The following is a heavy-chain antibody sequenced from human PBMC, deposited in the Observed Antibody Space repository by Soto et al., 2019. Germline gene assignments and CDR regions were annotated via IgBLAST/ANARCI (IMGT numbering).Heavy chain of an antibody. CDR3: ASRSGQLPYYFDC. J-gene: IGHJ4*02. V-gene: IGHV1-18*01. CDR2: ISAYKGNT. D-gene: IGHD6-6*01. CDR1: GYTFSNYG. Sequence: QVQLVQSIAEVKKPGASVKVSCKASGYTFSNYGISWVRQAPGQGLDWRGWISAYKGNTNYAQKFQGRVTITTDKSTSVTYMELRSLRSDDTAVYYCASRSGQLPYYFDCWGQGTLVTVSS.